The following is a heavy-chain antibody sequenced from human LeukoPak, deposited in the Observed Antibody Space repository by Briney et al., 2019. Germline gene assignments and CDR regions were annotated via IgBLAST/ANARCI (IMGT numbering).Heavy chain of an antibody. CDR1: GGSISSYY. V-gene: IGHV4-4*07. CDR3: ARQTYYDSSGYYYYYMDV. CDR2: IYTSGST. D-gene: IGHD3-22*01. Sequence: SETLSLTCTVSGGSISSYYWSWIRQPAGKGLEWIGRIYTSGSTNYNPSLKSRVTMSVDTSKNQFSLKLSSVTAADTAVYYCARQTYYDSSGYYYYYMDVWGKGTTVTVSS. J-gene: IGHJ6*03.